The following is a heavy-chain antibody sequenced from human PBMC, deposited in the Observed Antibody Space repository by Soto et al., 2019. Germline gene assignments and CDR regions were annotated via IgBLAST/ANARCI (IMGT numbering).Heavy chain of an antibody. D-gene: IGHD3-3*01. CDR2: IFYSGST. J-gene: IGHJ3*02. Sequence: QVQLQESGPGLVKPSETLSLTCTVSSGSISSYYWSWIRQPPGKGLEFIGYIFYSGSTNYNPSLKSRVTISVDTSKNQFSLNLISVTAADTAVYYCARSIWSGYLNAFDIRGQGTMVTVSS. CDR3: ARSIWSGYLNAFDI. CDR1: SGSISSYY. V-gene: IGHV4-59*08.